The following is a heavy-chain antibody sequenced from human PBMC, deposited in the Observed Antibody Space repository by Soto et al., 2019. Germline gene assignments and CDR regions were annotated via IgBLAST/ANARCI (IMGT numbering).Heavy chain of an antibody. CDR1: GFTFSSYG. V-gene: IGHV3-30*03. Sequence: QVQLVESGGGVVQPGRSLRLSCAASGFTFSSYGMHWVRQAPGKGLEWVAVISYDGSNKYYADSVKGRFTISRDNSKNTLDLQMNSLRAEYTAVCYCWAVVTIHRDYWGQGTLVTVSS. D-gene: IGHD2-15*01. CDR3: WAVVTIHRDY. J-gene: IGHJ4*02. CDR2: ISYDGSNK.